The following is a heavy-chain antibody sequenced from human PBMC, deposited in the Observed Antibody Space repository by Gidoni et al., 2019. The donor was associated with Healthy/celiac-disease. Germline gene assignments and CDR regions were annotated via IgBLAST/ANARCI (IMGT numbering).Heavy chain of an antibody. V-gene: IGHV3-13*05. D-gene: IGHD6-13*01. Sequence: EVQLVESGGGLVERGGSLSLSCEASGFTFSSYDMHWVRHATGKGLEWVSAIGTAVAPYSPGSVKGRFTSSRENAKNSLYLQMNSLRAGDTAVYYCARGGGQHLTPRYFDLWGRGTLVTVSS. CDR3: ARGGGQHLTPRYFDL. CDR2: IGTAVAP. J-gene: IGHJ2*01. CDR1: GFTFSSYD.